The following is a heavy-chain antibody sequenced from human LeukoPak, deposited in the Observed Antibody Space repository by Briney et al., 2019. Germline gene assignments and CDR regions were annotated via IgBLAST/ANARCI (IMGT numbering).Heavy chain of an antibody. Sequence: GGSLRLSCAVSGFTFTGYGMHWVRQAPGRGLEWVAFTLYDGTSQYYPDSLRGRFTISRDNSKNTLFLQMNNLTHDDTAVYYCAKDLLLRQFVLDFWGQGTRSPSPQ. V-gene: IGHV3-30*02. CDR1: GFTFTGYG. J-gene: IGHJ4*02. CDR2: TLYDGTSQ. D-gene: IGHD5-24*01. CDR3: AKDLLLRQFVLDF.